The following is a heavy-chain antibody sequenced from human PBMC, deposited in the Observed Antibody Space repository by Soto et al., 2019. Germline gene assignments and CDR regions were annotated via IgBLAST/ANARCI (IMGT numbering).Heavy chain of an antibody. Sequence: SXTLSLTCAVSGGSISSSNWWSLVRQPPGKGLEWIGEIYHSGSTNYNPSLKSRVTISVDKSKNQFSLKLSSVTAADTAVYYCARVPRGAVYGMDVWGQGTTVTVSS. CDR3: ARVPRGAVYGMDV. J-gene: IGHJ6*02. V-gene: IGHV4-4*02. CDR1: GGSISSSNW. CDR2: IYHSGST.